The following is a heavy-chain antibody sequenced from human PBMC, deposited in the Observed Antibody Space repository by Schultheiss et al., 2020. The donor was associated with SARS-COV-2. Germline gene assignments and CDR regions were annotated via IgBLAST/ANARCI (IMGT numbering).Heavy chain of an antibody. CDR2: IYSDGKT. J-gene: IGHJ4*02. Sequence: GGSLRLSCAASGFTFSSYWMHWVRQAPGKGLEWVSVIYSDGKTYYADSVKGRFIISRHNSKNMVYLQMNSLRTEDSAVYYCARGVITGRGYWGQGTLVTVSS. CDR3: ARGVITGRGY. V-gene: IGHV3-53*04. D-gene: IGHD1-20*01. CDR1: GFTFSSYW.